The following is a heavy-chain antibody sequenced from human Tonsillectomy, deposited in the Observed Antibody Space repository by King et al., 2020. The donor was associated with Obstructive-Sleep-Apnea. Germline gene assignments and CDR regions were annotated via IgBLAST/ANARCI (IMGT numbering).Heavy chain of an antibody. CDR3: ARTETFLYSFDY. J-gene: IGHJ4*02. V-gene: IGHV3-30*04. D-gene: IGHD3-16*01. Sequence: VQLVESGGGVVQPGRSLRLSCAASGFTFSSYAMHWVRQAPGKGLEWVAVISSDGRDKNYPDSVKGRFTVSRDNSKNTLYLQVNSLRAEEPAVYYCARTETFLYSFDYWGQGTLVTVSS. CDR2: ISSDGRDK. CDR1: GFTFSSYA.